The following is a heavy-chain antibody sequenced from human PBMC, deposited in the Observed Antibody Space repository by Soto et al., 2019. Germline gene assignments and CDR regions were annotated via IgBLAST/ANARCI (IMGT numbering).Heavy chain of an antibody. Sequence: GGSLRLSCVVSGFTFRSYAMSWVRQAPGKGLEWVSAISESGGSTYYADSVKGRFTISRDNSKNTLYLQMNSLRAEDTATYYCAKDKPGTTAFDIWGRGTLVTVSS. D-gene: IGHD1-1*01. CDR2: ISESGGST. CDR3: AKDKPGTTAFDI. J-gene: IGHJ3*02. CDR1: GFTFRSYA. V-gene: IGHV3-23*01.